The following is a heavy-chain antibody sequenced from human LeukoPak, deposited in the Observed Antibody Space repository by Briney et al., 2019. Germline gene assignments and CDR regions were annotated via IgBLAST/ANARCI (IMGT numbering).Heavy chain of an antibody. CDR2: ITQGGTDK. Sequence: GGSLRLSCAASGFPLSNHLMTWVRQAPGKGLEWVATITQGGTDKFYVDSVKGRFTISGDNAKNSLYLQMNSLRAEDTAVYYCARDPFELWGQGTLVTVSS. CDR3: ARDPFEL. D-gene: IGHD1-26*01. V-gene: IGHV3-7*01. J-gene: IGHJ4*02. CDR1: GFPLSNHL.